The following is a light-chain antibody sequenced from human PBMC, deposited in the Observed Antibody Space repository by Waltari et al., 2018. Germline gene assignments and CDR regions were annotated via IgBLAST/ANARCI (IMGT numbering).Light chain of an antibody. J-gene: IGKJ1*01. Sequence: IEMTQSPATLSVSPGERATLSCRASQNVGTKLAWYQQKPGLAPRLLIYDAFTRATGKPARFSGSGAGTEFTLTISSLQSEDLALYHCLQYHYWPPWTFGQGTKVEVK. CDR3: LQYHYWPPWT. CDR1: QNVGTK. CDR2: DAF. V-gene: IGKV3-15*01.